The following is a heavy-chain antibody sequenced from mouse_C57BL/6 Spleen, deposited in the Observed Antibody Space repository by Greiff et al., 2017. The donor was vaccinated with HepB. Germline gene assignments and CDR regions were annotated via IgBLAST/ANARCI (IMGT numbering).Heavy chain of an antibody. CDR2: IDPSDSYT. V-gene: IGHV1-50*01. D-gene: IGHD6-1*01. Sequence: QVQLQQPGAELVKPGASVKLSCKASGYTFTSYWMQWVKQRPGQGLEWIGEIDPSDSYTNYNQKFKGKATLTVDTSSSTAYMQLSSLTSEDSAVYYGAALAFSDWGNATLVTVSA. CDR3: AALAFSD. J-gene: IGHJ3*01. CDR1: GYTFTSYW.